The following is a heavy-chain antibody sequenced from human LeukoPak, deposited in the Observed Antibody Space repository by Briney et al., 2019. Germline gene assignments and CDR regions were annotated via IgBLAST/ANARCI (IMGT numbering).Heavy chain of an antibody. D-gene: IGHD3-9*01. CDR1: GYTFTSYG. Sequence: ASVKVSCKASGYTFTSYGIIWVRQAPGQGLEWMGWISAYNGNTNYAQKLQGRVTMTTDTSTSTAYMELRSLRSDDTAVYYCARDGGVLRYFDWLLPFDYWGQGTLVTVSS. CDR2: ISAYNGNT. CDR3: ARDGGVLRYFDWLLPFDY. V-gene: IGHV1-18*04. J-gene: IGHJ4*02.